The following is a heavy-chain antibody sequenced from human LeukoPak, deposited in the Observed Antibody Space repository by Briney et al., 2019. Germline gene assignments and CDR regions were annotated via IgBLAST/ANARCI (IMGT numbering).Heavy chain of an antibody. CDR3: TFNLGSGSYAFDI. CDR1: GFTFSDYS. Sequence: GGSLRLSCAASGFTFSDYSMTWVRQAPGKGLVWVSSIDSSSSYIFYADSVKGRFTISRDNAENSLYLQMNSLRAEDTAVYYCTFNLGSGSYAFDIWGQGTMVTVSS. V-gene: IGHV3-21*04. D-gene: IGHD3-10*01. CDR2: IDSSSSYI. J-gene: IGHJ3*02.